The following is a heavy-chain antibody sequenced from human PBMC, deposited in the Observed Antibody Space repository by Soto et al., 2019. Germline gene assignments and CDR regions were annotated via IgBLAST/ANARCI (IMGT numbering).Heavy chain of an antibody. CDR1: GGSFSNYT. D-gene: IGHD2-2*01. V-gene: IGHV1-69*01. CDR3: ARSSPYIVVRKPTGNQDYYGMDV. CDR2: IIPVFGTT. Sequence: QVQLVQSGAEVKKPRASVKVFCKASGGSFSNYTISWVRQAPGQGLEWMGGIIPVFGTTDYEQKFQGRVTITADGSTSTAYMKLSSLRSADTAVYYCARSSPYIVVRKPTGNQDYYGMDVWGQGTTVTVSS. J-gene: IGHJ6*02.